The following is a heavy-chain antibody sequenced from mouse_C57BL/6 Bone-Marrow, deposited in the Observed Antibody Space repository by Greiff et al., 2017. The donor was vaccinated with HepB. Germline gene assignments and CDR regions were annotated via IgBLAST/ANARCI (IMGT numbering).Heavy chain of an antibody. CDR2: IDPSDSYT. CDR3: AREDYYGRS. J-gene: IGHJ2*01. V-gene: IGHV1-50*01. Sequence: QVHVKQPGAELVKPGASVKLSCKASGYTFTSYWMQWVKQRPGQGLEWIGEIDPSDSYTNYNQKFKGKATLTVDTSSSTAYMQLSSLTSEDSAVYYCAREDYYGRSWGQGTTLTVSS. CDR1: GYTFTSYW. D-gene: IGHD1-1*01.